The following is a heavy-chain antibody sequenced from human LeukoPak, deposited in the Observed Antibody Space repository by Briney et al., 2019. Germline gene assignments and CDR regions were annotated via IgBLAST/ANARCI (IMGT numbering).Heavy chain of an antibody. CDR2: IWYDGSNK. V-gene: IGHV3-33*06. Sequence: PGGSLRLSCAASGFTFSSYGMHWVRLAPGKGLEWVAVIWYDGSNKDYADSVKGRFTISRDNSKNTLYLQMNSLRAEDTAVYYCAKASHVGASYFDYWGQGTLVTVSS. CDR3: AKASHVGASYFDY. D-gene: IGHD1-26*01. CDR1: GFTFSSYG. J-gene: IGHJ4*02.